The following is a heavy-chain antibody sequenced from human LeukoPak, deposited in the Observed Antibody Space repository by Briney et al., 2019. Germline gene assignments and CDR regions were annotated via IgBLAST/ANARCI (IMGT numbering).Heavy chain of an antibody. CDR2: IYYSGST. Sequence: SETLSLTCTVSGGSISSGGYYWSWIRQHPGEGLEWIGYIYYSGSTYYNPSLKSRVTISVDTSKNQFSLKLSSVTAADTAVYYCARDGVVTGAFDYWGQGTLVTVSS. CDR1: GGSISSGGYY. J-gene: IGHJ4*02. D-gene: IGHD2-21*02. CDR3: ARDGVVTGAFDY. V-gene: IGHV4-31*03.